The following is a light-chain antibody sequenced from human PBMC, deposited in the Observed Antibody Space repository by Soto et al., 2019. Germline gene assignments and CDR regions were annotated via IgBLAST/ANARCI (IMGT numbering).Light chain of an antibody. J-gene: IGLJ3*02. Sequence: QSVLTQPASVSGSPGQSITISCTGTSSDIGSYNLVSWYQQHPGKAPKLMIYEDNKRPSGVSNRFSGSKSGNTASLTISGLQAEDEADYYCCSYAGSSLRVFGGGTKLTVL. V-gene: IGLV2-23*01. CDR3: CSYAGSSLRV. CDR2: EDN. CDR1: SSDIGSYNL.